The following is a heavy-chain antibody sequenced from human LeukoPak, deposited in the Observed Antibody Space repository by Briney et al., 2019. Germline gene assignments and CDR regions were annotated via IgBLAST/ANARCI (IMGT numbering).Heavy chain of an antibody. Sequence: GGSLRLSCAASGFTFSSYAMSWVRQAPGKWLEWVSAISGSGGSTYYADSVKGRFTISRDNSKNTLYLQMNSLRAEDTAVYYCANGDYVWGSYRYWGQGTLVTVSS. CDR1: GFTFSSYA. CDR3: ANGDYVWGSYRY. CDR2: ISGSGGST. D-gene: IGHD3-16*02. V-gene: IGHV3-23*01. J-gene: IGHJ4*02.